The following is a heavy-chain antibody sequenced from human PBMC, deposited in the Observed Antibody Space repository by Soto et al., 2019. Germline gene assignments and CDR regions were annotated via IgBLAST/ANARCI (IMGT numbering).Heavy chain of an antibody. CDR2: IYHSGST. CDR1: GVSMSSSNW. Sequence: QVQLQESGPGLVKPSGTVSLTCVVSGVSMSSSNWWSWVRQSPAKGLEWIGEIYHSGSTNYNHSLKSRVNISVNESRNQFSLNLRYVTVADTAVYYCAAAMAGKFDSWGQGILVTVSS. D-gene: IGHD6-19*01. V-gene: IGHV4-4*02. J-gene: IGHJ4*02. CDR3: AAAMAGKFDS.